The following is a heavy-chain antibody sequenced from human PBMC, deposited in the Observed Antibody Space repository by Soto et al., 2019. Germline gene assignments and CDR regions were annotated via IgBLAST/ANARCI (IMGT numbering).Heavy chain of an antibody. D-gene: IGHD3-3*01. J-gene: IGHJ5*02. CDR1: GGTFSSYT. Sequence: QVQLVQSGAEVKKPGSSVKVSCKASGGTFSSYTISWVRQAPGQGLEWMGRIIPILGIASYAQKFQGRVTITADKSTSTAYMELSSLRSEDMAVYYCARAPRGVGTNWFDPWGQGTLVTVSS. V-gene: IGHV1-69*02. CDR3: ARAPRGVGTNWFDP. CDR2: IIPILGIA.